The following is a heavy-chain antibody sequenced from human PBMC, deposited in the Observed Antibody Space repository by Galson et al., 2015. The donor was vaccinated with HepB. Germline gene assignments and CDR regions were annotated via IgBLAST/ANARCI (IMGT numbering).Heavy chain of an antibody. Sequence: SLRLSCAASGFPFSTYAIHWVRQAPGKGLEWVAVISSDGSSQYNADSVKGRFTVSRDNSNNTLYLQMDSLRPEDTALYYCARTKVYHDFWGGFSYTYSPFDSWGQGTLVTVSS. D-gene: IGHD3-3*01. J-gene: IGHJ4*02. CDR3: ARTKVYHDFWGGFSYTYSPFDS. CDR2: ISSDGSSQ. CDR1: GFPFSTYA. V-gene: IGHV3-30-3*01.